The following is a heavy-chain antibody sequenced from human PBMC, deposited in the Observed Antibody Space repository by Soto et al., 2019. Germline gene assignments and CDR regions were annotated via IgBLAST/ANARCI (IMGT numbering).Heavy chain of an antibody. V-gene: IGHV3-30-3*01. CDR1: GFTFSRHA. CDR2: ISSDGSNE. Sequence: QVQLVESGGGVVQPGRSLRLSCAASGFTFSRHAMHWVRQAPGKGLEWVAVISSDGSNEYYADSVKGRFTIARDNSKNTLYVQMNGLRAEDAAVYYCARDYVGSGAVDIWGQGTMVTVSS. D-gene: IGHD2-15*01. CDR3: ARDYVGSGAVDI. J-gene: IGHJ3*02.